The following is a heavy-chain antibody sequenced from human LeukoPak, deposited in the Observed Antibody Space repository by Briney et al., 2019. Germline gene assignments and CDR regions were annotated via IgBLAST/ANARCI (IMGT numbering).Heavy chain of an antibody. CDR2: VYYSGST. Sequence: KTSETLSLTCTVSGGSISSYYWSWIRQPPGKGLEWIGYVYYSGSTNYNPSLKSRVTISVDTSKNQFSLKLSSVTAADTAVYYCARGDNRDFWSGRILFDYWGQGTLVTVSS. CDR1: GGSISSYY. V-gene: IGHV4-59*12. J-gene: IGHJ4*02. D-gene: IGHD3-3*01. CDR3: ARGDNRDFWSGRILFDY.